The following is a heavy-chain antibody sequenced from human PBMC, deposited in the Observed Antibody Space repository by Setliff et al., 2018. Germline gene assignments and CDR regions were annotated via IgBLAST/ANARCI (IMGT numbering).Heavy chain of an antibody. CDR3: ARLSWNGLRYYGLDV. J-gene: IGHJ6*02. CDR1: GVSISSYY. CDR2: IQKSGST. D-gene: IGHD3-3*01. Sequence: ASETLSLTCNVSGVSISSYYWSWIRQPPGKGLESIGYIQKSGSTNYNPSLMSRVSISVDTSKNQFSLKLRSVTAADTAVYYCARLSWNGLRYYGLDVWGQGTTVTVSS. V-gene: IGHV4-59*01.